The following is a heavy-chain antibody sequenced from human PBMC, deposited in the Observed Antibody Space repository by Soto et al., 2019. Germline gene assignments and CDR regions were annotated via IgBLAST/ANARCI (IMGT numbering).Heavy chain of an antibody. CDR1: GYTFIDYY. CDR3: ARGPAGGNDY. D-gene: IGHD2-15*01. Sequence: GASVKVSCKSSGYTFIDYYLHWVRQAPGQGLEWMGWLDPQTGRTNYAQKFQGRVALTRDTAISTAYMDLTWLTSDDTAVYYCARGPAGGNDYWGQGTLVTVSS. CDR2: LDPQTGRT. J-gene: IGHJ4*02. V-gene: IGHV1-2*02.